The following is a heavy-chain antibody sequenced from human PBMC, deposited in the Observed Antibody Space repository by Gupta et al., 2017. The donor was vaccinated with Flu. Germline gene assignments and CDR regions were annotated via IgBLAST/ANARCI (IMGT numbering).Heavy chain of an antibody. J-gene: IGHJ5*02. CDR3: AKDLFPATGSRWYDP. CDR2: ISGSGGGT. D-gene: IGHD6-13*01. V-gene: IGHV3-23*01. CDR1: GFTFSNYA. Sequence: EVQLLEAGGGLVQPGGSLRLSCAASGFTFSNYAMTWVRQAPGKGLEWVASISGSGGGTYYADSVKGRLTISRDNSKNTLYLQVDSLRAEDTAVYYCAKDLFPATGSRWYDPWGQGTLVTVSS.